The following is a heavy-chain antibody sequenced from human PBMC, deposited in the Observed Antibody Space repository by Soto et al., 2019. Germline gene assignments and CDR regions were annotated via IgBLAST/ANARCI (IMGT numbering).Heavy chain of an antibody. CDR1: GFTFSSYG. V-gene: IGHV3-30*03. CDR2: ISYDGSDK. Sequence: QVQLVESGGGVVQPGRSLRLSCAASGFTFSSYGMHWVRQAPGKGLEWVALISYDGSDKYYADSVKGRFTISRDNSKNTLYLQMNSLRVEDTXVYYCGAGQYFSDYWGQGTLVTVSS. J-gene: IGHJ4*02. D-gene: IGHD6-13*01. CDR3: GAGQYFSDY.